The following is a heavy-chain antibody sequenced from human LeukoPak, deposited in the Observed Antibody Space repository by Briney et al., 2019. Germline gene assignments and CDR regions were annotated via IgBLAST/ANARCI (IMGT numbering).Heavy chain of an antibody. Sequence: GGSLRLSCAASGFTFSSHSMAWVRQASGKGLEWVSGILPGGSAYYADPVKGRFTISRDNSKNTLYLQLTSPRSEDTAVYYCAKGSGLGSYDFWGQGTLVTVSS. V-gene: IGHV3-23*01. CDR1: GFTFSSHS. CDR2: ILPGGSA. J-gene: IGHJ4*02. D-gene: IGHD1-26*01. CDR3: AKGSGLGSYDF.